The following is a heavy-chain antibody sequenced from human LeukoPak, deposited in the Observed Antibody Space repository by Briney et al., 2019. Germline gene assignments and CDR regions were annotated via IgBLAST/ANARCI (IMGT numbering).Heavy chain of an antibody. CDR3: TKGTIWLPFDY. J-gene: IGHJ4*02. Sequence: PGGSLRLSCAASEFIFSNYAMSWARQAPGKGLEWVSAISGSGGSTYYADSVKGRFTISRDNSKNTLYLQTNSLRAEDTAVYYCTKGTIWLPFDYWGQGTLVTVSS. CDR1: EFIFSNYA. CDR2: ISGSGGST. V-gene: IGHV3-23*01. D-gene: IGHD5-18*01.